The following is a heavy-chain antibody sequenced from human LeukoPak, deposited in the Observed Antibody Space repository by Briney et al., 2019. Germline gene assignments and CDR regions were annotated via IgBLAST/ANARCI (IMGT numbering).Heavy chain of an antibody. CDR3: AREEGRYSSSWSGYNWFDP. J-gene: IGHJ5*02. D-gene: IGHD6-13*01. CDR2: INPNSGGT. Sequence: GASVKVSCKASGYTFTGYYMHWVRQAPGQGLEWMGWINPNSGGTNYAQKFQGRVTMTRDTSISTAYMELSRLRSDDTAVYYCAREEGRYSSSWSGYNWFDPWGQGTLVTVSS. V-gene: IGHV1-2*02. CDR1: GYTFTGYY.